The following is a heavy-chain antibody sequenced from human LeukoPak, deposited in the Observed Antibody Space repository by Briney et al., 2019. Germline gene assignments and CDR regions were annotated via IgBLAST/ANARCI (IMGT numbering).Heavy chain of an antibody. CDR2: VSTTGSI. J-gene: IGHJ5*01. V-gene: IGHV4-4*07. Sequence: PSGTLSLTCSVSGGSIGTYYWSWIRQPAGKRLEWIGRVSTTGSIKYNPSFKSRVTMSLDTSKNQFSLNLNSVTAADTAVYYCAREGDSWGQGTLVTVSS. CDR3: AREGDS. CDR1: GGSIGTYY.